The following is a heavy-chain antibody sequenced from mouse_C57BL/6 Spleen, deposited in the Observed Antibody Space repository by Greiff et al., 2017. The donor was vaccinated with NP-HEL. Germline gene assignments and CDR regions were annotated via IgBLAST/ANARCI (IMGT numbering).Heavy chain of an antibody. Sequence: VQLQESGAELVRPGASVTLSCKASGYTFTDYEMHWVKQTPVHGLEWIGAIDPETGGTAYNQKFKGKAILTADKSSSTAYMELRSLTSEDSAVYYCTRGNYYYWGQGTTLTGSS. CDR3: TRGNYYY. CDR1: GYTFTDYE. V-gene: IGHV1-15*01. CDR2: IDPETGGT. J-gene: IGHJ2*01. D-gene: IGHD2-1*01.